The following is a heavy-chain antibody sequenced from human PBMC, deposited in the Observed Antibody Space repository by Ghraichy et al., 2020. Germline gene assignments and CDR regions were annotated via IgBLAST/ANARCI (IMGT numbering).Heavy chain of an antibody. CDR3: ARGLLVRAPYYGMDV. Sequence: GGSLRLSCAASGFTFSDYYMSWIRQAPGKGLEWVSYISSSSSYTNYADSVKGRFTISRDNAKNSLYLQMNSLRAEDTAVYYCARGLLVRAPYYGMDVWGQGTTVTVSS. CDR2: ISSSSSYT. D-gene: IGHD3-10*01. V-gene: IGHV3-11*05. J-gene: IGHJ6*02. CDR1: GFTFSDYY.